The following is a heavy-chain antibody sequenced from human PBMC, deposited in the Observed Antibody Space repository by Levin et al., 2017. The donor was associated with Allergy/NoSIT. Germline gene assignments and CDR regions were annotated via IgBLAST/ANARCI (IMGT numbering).Heavy chain of an antibody. D-gene: IGHD2-15*01. CDR2: IYHSGST. J-gene: IGHJ3*02. CDR3: ARVGVVVAAIVKPFDI. Sequence: LSQTLSLTCAVSGGSISSSNWWSWVRQPPGKGLEWIGEIYHSGSTNYNPSLKSRVTISVDKSKNQFSLKLSSVTAADTAVYYCARVGVVVAAIVKPFDIWGQGTMVTVSS. V-gene: IGHV4-4*02. CDR1: GGSISSSNW.